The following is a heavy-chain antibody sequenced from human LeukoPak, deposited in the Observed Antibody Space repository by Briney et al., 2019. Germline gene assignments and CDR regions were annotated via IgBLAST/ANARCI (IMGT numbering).Heavy chain of an antibody. CDR1: GGSVSSGSYY. Sequence: SETLSLTCTVSGGSVSSGSYYRSWIRQPPGKGLEWIGYIYYSGCTNYNPSLKSRVTISVDTSKNQFSLKLSSVTAADTAVYYCAAPSITMVRGGEFDAFDIWGQGTMVTVSS. V-gene: IGHV4-61*01. CDR2: IYYSGCT. CDR3: AAPSITMVRGGEFDAFDI. D-gene: IGHD3-10*01. J-gene: IGHJ3*02.